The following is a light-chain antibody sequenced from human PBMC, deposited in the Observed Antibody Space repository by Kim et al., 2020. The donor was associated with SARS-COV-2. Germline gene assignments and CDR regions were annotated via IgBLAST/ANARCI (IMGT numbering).Light chain of an antibody. CDR3: AGWDDSQKGVV. CDR1: SSNIGKHP. Sequence: QRGISPCSGSSSNIGKHPVYWYQQSAGKAPKLLIYYDGLLASGVSDRFSGSKSGASDSLAISGLQSDDEADYYCAGWDDSQKGVVFGAGTQLTVL. J-gene: IGLJ2*01. CDR2: YDG. V-gene: IGLV1-36*01.